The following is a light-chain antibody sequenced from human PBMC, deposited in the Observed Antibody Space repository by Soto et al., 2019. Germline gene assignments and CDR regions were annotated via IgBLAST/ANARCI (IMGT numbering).Light chain of an antibody. J-gene: IGKJ1*01. V-gene: IGKV4-1*01. CDR3: QQYYSTPWT. CDR2: WAS. Sequence: DIVVTQSPDSLPVSLGERATINCKSSQSVLNSSNNKNYLAWYQQKPGQPPKLLIYWASTRESGVPDRFSGSGSGTEFTLTINSLQTEDVAVYYCQQYYSTPWTFGQGTKVEIK. CDR1: QSVLNSSNNKNY.